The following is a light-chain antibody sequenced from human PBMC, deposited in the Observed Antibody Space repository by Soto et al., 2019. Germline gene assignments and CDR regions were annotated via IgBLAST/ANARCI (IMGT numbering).Light chain of an antibody. V-gene: IGKV3-15*01. CDR2: GAY. Sequence: EIVMTQSPATLSVSPGERATLSCRASQSVGSHLAWYQQRPGQAPRLLIYGAYYRATGIPARFSGSGSGTVFTLTISSLQSEDFAVYYCQQYDNWPPFTFGPGTKVDIK. J-gene: IGKJ3*01. CDR3: QQYDNWPPFT. CDR1: QSVGSH.